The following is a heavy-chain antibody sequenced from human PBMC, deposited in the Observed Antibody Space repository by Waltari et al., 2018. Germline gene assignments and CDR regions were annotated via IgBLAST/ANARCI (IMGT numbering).Heavy chain of an antibody. CDR3: ARGYRYDSSERFYLDY. V-gene: IGHV1-69*12. D-gene: IGHD3-16*02. CDR2: FIPLSGSQ. J-gene: IGHJ4*02. CDR1: GLSIIGSP. Sequence: QVQLAQSGAEVKRPGSSVTISCKASGLSIIGSPSSWVLQAPGQGLEWMGGFIPLSGSQIYTQKFQGRLTITADGSTRTTVMELRNLKDEDTAVYFCARGYRYDSSERFYLDYWGQGTPVIVS.